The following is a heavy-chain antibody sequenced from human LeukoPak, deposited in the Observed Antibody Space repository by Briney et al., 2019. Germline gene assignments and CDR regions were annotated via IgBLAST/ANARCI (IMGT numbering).Heavy chain of an antibody. CDR2: MNPNSGNT. D-gene: IGHD2-2*01. CDR1: GYTFTSYD. J-gene: IGHJ6*02. Sequence: GASVKVSCKASGYTFTSYDINWVRQATGQGLEWMGWMNPNSGNTGYAQKFQGRVTMTRNTSISTAYMELSSLRSEDTAVYYCARGPPPPRNCSSTSCYVGRDYYGMDVWGQGTTVSVSS. CDR3: ARGPPPPRNCSSTSCYVGRDYYGMDV. V-gene: IGHV1-8*01.